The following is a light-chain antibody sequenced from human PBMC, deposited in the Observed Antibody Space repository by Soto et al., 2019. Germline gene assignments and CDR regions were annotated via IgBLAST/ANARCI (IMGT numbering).Light chain of an antibody. CDR2: KAS. Sequence: DIQMTQSPSTLSASVGDRVTITCRASQSISIWLAWYQQKTGKAPKLLIYKASSLESGVPSRFSGSGSGKDFIPPIRSLQPDDFATYYCQQYKISFGQGTGLEIK. J-gene: IGKJ5*01. CDR1: QSISIW. CDR3: QQYKIS. V-gene: IGKV1-5*03.